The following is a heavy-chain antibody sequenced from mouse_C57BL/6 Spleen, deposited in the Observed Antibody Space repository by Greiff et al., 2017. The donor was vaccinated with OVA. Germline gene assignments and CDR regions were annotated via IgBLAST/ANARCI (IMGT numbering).Heavy chain of an antibody. J-gene: IGHJ2*01. CDR1: GFTFSDSG. D-gene: IGHD2-3*01. V-gene: IGHV5-17*01. CDR2: ISSGRSTI. Sequence: EVKLQESGGGLVKPGGSLKLSCAASGFTFSDSGMHWVRQAPEKGLEWVAYISSGRSTIYYADTVKGRFTISRDNAKNTLFLQMTSLRSEDTAMYYCARDGKDYFDYWGQGTTLTVSS. CDR3: ARDGKDYFDY.